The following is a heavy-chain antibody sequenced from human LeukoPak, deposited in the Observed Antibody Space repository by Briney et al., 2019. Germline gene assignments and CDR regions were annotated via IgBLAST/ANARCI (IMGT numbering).Heavy chain of an antibody. V-gene: IGHV4-59*01. CDR2: IYYSGST. Sequence: SETLSLTCTVSGGSISSYYWSWIRQPPGKGLEWLGYIYYSGSTNYNPSLKSRVTISVDTSKNQFSLKLSSVTAADTAVYYCARGRPDGSGSYYKFDPWGQGTLVTVSS. D-gene: IGHD3-10*01. CDR3: ARGRPDGSGSYYKFDP. J-gene: IGHJ5*02. CDR1: GGSISSYY.